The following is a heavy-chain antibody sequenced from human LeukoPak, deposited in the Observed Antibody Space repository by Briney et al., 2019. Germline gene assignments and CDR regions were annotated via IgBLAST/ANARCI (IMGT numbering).Heavy chain of an antibody. D-gene: IGHD6-19*01. V-gene: IGHV3-13*04. CDR1: GFSFSSYD. CDR3: ARKKQSAFDY. Sequence: GGSLRLSCVASGFSFSSYDMHWVRQAPVKGLEWVSAIGTAGDTYYPGSVKGRFSVSRENAKNSLYLQMNSLRAGDTAVYYCARKKQSAFDYWGQGTLVTVSS. CDR2: IGTAGDT. J-gene: IGHJ4*02.